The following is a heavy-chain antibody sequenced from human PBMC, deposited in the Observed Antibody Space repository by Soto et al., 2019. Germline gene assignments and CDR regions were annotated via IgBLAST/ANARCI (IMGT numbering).Heavy chain of an antibody. CDR2: IYHSGST. Sequence: PSETISLTCSFSGGPINSCGFSWKWIRKSPGEGLEWMAYIYHSGSTYYNPSLKRRSAISVDRSENQFSLKLTSGTAADTAVYYCVRESVAAGPNYFDIWGPGTLVTVSS. CDR3: VRESVAAGPNYFDI. D-gene: IGHD6-6*01. J-gene: IGHJ4*02. V-gene: IGHV4-30-2*06. CDR1: GGPINSCGFS.